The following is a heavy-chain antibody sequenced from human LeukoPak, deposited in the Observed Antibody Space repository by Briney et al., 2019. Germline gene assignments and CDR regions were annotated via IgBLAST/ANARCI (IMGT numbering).Heavy chain of an antibody. CDR2: ISGNGGST. V-gene: IGHV3-64*01. CDR1: GFTFSSYA. J-gene: IGHJ3*02. CDR3: ARDGVYCSGGSCYSVSAFDI. Sequence: GGSLRLSCAASGFTFSSYAMHWVRQAPGKGLEYVSAISGNGGSTYYANSVKGRFTISRDNSKNTLYLQMGSLRAEDMAVYYCARDGVYCSGGSCYSVSAFDIWGQGTMVTVSS. D-gene: IGHD2-15*01.